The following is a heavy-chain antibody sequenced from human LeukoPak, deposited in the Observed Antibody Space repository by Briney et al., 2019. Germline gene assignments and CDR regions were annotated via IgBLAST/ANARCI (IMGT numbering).Heavy chain of an antibody. V-gene: IGHV1-18*01. D-gene: IGHD3-22*01. J-gene: IGHJ4*02. CDR1: GYTFTSYG. CDR2: ISAYNGNT. Sequence: GASVTVSCKASGYTFTSYGISWVRQAPGQGLEWMGWISAYNGNTNYAQKLQGRVTITTDTSTSTAYMELRSLRSDDTAVYYCARGYYYDSSGYYYFDYWGQGTLVTVSS. CDR3: ARGYYYDSSGYYYFDY.